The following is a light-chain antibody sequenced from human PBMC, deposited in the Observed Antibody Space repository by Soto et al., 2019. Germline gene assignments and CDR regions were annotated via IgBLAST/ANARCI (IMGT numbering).Light chain of an antibody. CDR3: QQYNTYFRT. Sequence: DVQMTQSPSTVSASVGDRVTITCPAIQYIDSWLAWYQQKPGKAPKVLIYKESTLESGVPSRFSGSRSGTEFTLTINNLQPDDFATYHCQQYNTYFRTFGQGTKVEIK. V-gene: IGKV1-5*03. J-gene: IGKJ1*01. CDR2: KES. CDR1: QYIDSW.